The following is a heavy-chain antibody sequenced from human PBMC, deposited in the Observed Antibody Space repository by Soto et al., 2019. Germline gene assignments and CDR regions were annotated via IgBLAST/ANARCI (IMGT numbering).Heavy chain of an antibody. Sequence: EVQLVESGGGLVQPGGSLRLSCAASGFTFSSYSMNWVRQAPGKGLEWVSYISSSSSTIYYADSVKGRFTISRDNAKISLYLQLNSLRAADTAVYYCARAAAAEVWESSYYCDYMDFWRKGTTVTVSS. CDR3: ARAAAAEVWESSYYCDYMDF. J-gene: IGHJ6*03. D-gene: IGHD6-13*01. CDR2: ISSSSSTI. V-gene: IGHV3-48*01. CDR1: GFTFSSYS.